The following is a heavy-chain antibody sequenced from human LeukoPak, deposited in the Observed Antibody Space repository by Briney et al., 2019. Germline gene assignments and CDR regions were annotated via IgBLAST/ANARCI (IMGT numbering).Heavy chain of an antibody. CDR2: IKPDGSEK. CDR3: GRGGRQGAPDI. V-gene: IGHV3-7*01. CDR1: GFTFSDYY. D-gene: IGHD3-16*01. Sequence: GGSLRLSCAASGFTFSDYYMSWIRQAPGKELEWVANIKPDGSEKYYADSVRGRFTISRDNAKNSLSLQMNSLRDEETAVYYCGRGGRQGAPDIWGQGTMVTVSS. J-gene: IGHJ3*02.